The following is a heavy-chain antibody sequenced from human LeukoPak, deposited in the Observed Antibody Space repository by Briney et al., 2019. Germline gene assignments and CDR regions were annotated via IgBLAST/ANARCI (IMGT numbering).Heavy chain of an antibody. J-gene: IGHJ6*03. CDR2: ISGSGGST. CDR1: GFTFSSYA. V-gene: IGHV3-23*01. CDR3: ARYGSGLVVATGYYYMDV. D-gene: IGHD1-26*01. Sequence: AGSLRLSCAASGFTFSSYAMSWVRPAPGKGLEWGSAISGSGGSTYHADSVKGRFTISRDTSKNTLSLQMINRRARATAVYVCARYGSGLVVATGYYYMDVWGKGATVTVSS.